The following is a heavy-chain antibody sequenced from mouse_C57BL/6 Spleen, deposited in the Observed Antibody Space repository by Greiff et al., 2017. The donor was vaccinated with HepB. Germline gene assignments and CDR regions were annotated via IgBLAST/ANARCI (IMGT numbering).Heavy chain of an antibody. CDR1: GYTFTSYW. J-gene: IGHJ4*01. D-gene: IGHD1-1*01. Sequence: QVQLQQPGAELVKPGASVKMSCKASGYTFTSYWITWVKQRPGQGLEWIGDIYPGSGSTNYNEKFKGKATLTVDTSSSTAYMQLSSLTSEDSAVYYCARDYGSSYAMDYWGQGTSVTVAS. CDR3: ARDYGSSYAMDY. V-gene: IGHV1-55*01. CDR2: IYPGSGST.